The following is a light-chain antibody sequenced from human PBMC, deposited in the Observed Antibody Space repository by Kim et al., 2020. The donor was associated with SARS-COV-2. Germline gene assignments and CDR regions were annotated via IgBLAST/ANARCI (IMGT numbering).Light chain of an antibody. CDR3: GTWDTSLSAGV. CDR2: DNK. Sequence: QSVLTQPPSVSAAPGQRVTISCSGGSSNIGNNYVSWYQHLPGTAPKLLIYDNKKRPSGIPDRFSGSKSGTSATLDITGLQTGDEAVYYCGTWDTSLSAGVFGGGTQLTVL. CDR1: SSNIGNNY. J-gene: IGLJ3*02. V-gene: IGLV1-51*01.